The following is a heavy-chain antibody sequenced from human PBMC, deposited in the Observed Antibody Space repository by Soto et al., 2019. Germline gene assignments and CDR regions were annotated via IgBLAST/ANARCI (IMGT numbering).Heavy chain of an antibody. Sequence: PARPLRLSLASPGFTFCDYVMHWVRQGQGNRMDWVSRVSHDGSTTSYADSVKGRFTISRDNSKNTLYLQMNSLRDKDTAVYYCARDLDWVLYDYWGQGIPVTVS. CDR3: ARDLDWVLYDY. D-gene: IGHD3-3*01. V-gene: IGHV3-74*01. CDR1: GFTFCDYV. CDR2: VSHDGSTT. J-gene: IGHJ4*02.